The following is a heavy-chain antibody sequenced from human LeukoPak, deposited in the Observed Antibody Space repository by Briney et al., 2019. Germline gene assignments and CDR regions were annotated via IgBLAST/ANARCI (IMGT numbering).Heavy chain of an antibody. CDR1: GFTFSSYW. CDR2: IKQDGSEK. V-gene: IGHV3-7*01. Sequence: LAGGSLRLSCAASGFTFSSYWMSWVRQAPGKGLEWVANIKQDGSEKYYVDSVKGRFTISRGNAKNSLYLQMNSLRAEDTAVYYCARDFPSAYCSSTSCLGWFDPWGQGTLVTVSS. CDR3: ARDFPSAYCSSTSCLGWFDP. J-gene: IGHJ5*02. D-gene: IGHD2-2*01.